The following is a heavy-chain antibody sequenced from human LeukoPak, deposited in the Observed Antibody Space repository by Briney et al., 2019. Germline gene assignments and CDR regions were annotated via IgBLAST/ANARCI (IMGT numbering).Heavy chain of an antibody. V-gene: IGHV4-34*01. Sequence: PSETLSLTCAVYGGSFSGYYWSWIRQPPGKGLEWIGEINHSGSTNYNPSLKSRVTISVDTSKNQFSLKLSSVTAADTAVYYCARDSIAPYWGQGTLVTVSS. D-gene: IGHD6-6*01. J-gene: IGHJ4*02. CDR3: ARDSIAPY. CDR1: GGSFSGYY. CDR2: INHSGST.